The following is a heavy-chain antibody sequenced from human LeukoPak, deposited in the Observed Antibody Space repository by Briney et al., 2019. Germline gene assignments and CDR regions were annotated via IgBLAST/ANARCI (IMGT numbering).Heavy chain of an antibody. V-gene: IGHV4-30-4*08. D-gene: IGHD2-2*01. CDR2: IYYSGST. Sequence: PSETLSLTCTVSGGSISSGSYYWSWIRQPPGKGLEWIGYIYYSGSTFHYNPSLKSRITISIDTSKNQFSLRLSSVTAADTAVYYCASTNCSSARCSGANWFGPWGQGTLVTVSS. CDR1: GGSISSGSYY. CDR3: ASTNCSSARCSGANWFGP. J-gene: IGHJ5*02.